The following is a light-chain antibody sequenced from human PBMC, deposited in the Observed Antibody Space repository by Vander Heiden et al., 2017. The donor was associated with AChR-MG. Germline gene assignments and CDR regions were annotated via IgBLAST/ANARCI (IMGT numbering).Light chain of an antibody. J-gene: IGLJ3*02. Sequence: SYVLTQPPSVSVAPGQPARTTCGGNNIGSKSVHWYQQKPGQAPVLVFYDDSDRPSGIPERVSGSNSGTTATLTISRVEAEDEADYYCQVWETSTDLVFGGGTRLTVL. CDR1: NIGSKS. CDR2: DDS. V-gene: IGLV3-21*02. CDR3: QVWETSTDLV.